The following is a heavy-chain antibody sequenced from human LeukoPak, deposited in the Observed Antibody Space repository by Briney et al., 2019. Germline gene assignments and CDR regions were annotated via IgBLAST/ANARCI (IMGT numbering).Heavy chain of an antibody. CDR3: AKGDGYSSGWYVGFDY. D-gene: IGHD6-19*01. J-gene: IGHJ4*02. Sequence: GASVNVSCKASGYTFASYGISWVRQAPGQGLEWMGWISAYNGNTNYAQKLQGRVTMTTDTSTSTAYMELRSLRSDDTAVYYCAKGDGYSSGWYVGFDYWGQGTLVTVSS. V-gene: IGHV1-18*01. CDR2: ISAYNGNT. CDR1: GYTFASYG.